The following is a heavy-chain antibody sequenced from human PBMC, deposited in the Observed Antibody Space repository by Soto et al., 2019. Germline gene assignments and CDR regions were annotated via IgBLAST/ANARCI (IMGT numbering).Heavy chain of an antibody. D-gene: IGHD5-12*01. CDR2: INSDGSST. CDR1: GFTFSSYW. V-gene: IGHV3-74*01. Sequence: EVQLVESGGGLVQPGGSLRLSCAASGFTFSSYWMHWVRQAPGKGLVWVSRINSDGSSTSYADSVKGRFTISKDNAKNTVYPQMNSLGAEDTAVYYCARVSGGYDYLRRGYYYYMDVWGKGTRVTVSS. J-gene: IGHJ6*03. CDR3: ARVSGGYDYLRRGYYYYMDV.